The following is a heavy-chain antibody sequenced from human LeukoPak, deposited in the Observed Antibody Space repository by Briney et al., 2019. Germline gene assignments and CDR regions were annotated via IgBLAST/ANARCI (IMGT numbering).Heavy chain of an antibody. Sequence: GGSVTLTCAASGFTFSGSTMHWVRQAPGKGLVWVSRISSDGSSTNYADSVKGRFTISRDNAKNTLYLQMNSLRAEDSAVYYCVLQGSRWSEPWGQGTLVTVSS. J-gene: IGHJ5*02. D-gene: IGHD6-19*01. V-gene: IGHV3-74*01. CDR3: VLQGSRWSEP. CDR1: GFTFSGST. CDR2: ISSDGSST.